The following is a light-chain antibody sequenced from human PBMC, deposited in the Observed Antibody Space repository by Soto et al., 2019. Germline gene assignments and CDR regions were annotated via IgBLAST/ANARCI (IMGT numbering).Light chain of an antibody. V-gene: IGKV3-20*01. Sequence: EIVLTQSPGTLSLSPGERATLSCRASQSVSSSYLAWYQQKPGQAPRLLIYGASSRATGISDRFSGSGSGTDVTLTISRLKPEDFAVYYCQQYGSSPRRTFGGGTKVEIK. CDR2: GAS. J-gene: IGKJ4*01. CDR3: QQYGSSPRRT. CDR1: QSVSSSY.